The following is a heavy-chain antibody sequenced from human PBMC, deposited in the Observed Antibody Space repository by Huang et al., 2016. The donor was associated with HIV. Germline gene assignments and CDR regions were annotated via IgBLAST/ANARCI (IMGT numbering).Heavy chain of an antibody. CDR2: GSYNGGNT. CDR1: GFHFRTHA. CDR3: AKDWYFAGSGKFDWYYFYMDV. Sequence: EVQVLESGGGLVQQGGSLRLSCVASGFHFRTHAMTWVRQGAGKGLGWVGTGSYNGGNTYYADSGRGRFTSFRDNSKNTVSLQMNSLRVEDTSIYWCAKDWYFAGSGKFDWYYFYMDVWGKGTTVTVSS. V-gene: IGHV3-23*01. J-gene: IGHJ6*03. D-gene: IGHD3-10*01.